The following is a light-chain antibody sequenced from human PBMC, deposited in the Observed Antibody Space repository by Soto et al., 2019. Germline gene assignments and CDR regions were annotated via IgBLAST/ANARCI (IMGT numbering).Light chain of an antibody. J-gene: IGKJ1*01. CDR2: DAS. Sequence: EIGMTQSPATLSVSPGERATLSCRASQSVSSNLAWYQQKPGQAPRLLIYDASTRDTGVPARFSGSGSGTEFTLTISSLQSEDFAVYYCQQYNNWPWTFGQETKVEIK. V-gene: IGKV3-15*01. CDR1: QSVSSN. CDR3: QQYNNWPWT.